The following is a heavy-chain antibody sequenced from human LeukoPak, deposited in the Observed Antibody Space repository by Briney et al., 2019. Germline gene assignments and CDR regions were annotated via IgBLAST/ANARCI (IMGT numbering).Heavy chain of an antibody. CDR1: GYTFTGYY. D-gene: IGHD3-22*01. Sequence: GASVKVSCKASGYTFTGYYMHWVRQAPGQGLEWMGWINPNSGGTNYAQKSQGRVTMTRDTSISTAYMELSRLRSDDTAVYYCARGTAYYYDSSGYLDYWGQGTLVTVSS. J-gene: IGHJ4*02. CDR2: INPNSGGT. V-gene: IGHV1-2*02. CDR3: ARGTAYYYDSSGYLDY.